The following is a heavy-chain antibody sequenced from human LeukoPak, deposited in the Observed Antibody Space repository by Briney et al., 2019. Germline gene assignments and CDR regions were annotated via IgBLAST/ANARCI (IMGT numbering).Heavy chain of an antibody. CDR2: ISSSSSTI. J-gene: IGHJ4*02. Sequence: GGSLRLSCAASGFTFSSYSMIWVRQAPGKGLEWVSYISSSSSTIYYADSVKGRFTNSRDNAKNSLYLQMNSLRDEDTAVYYCARDHTYSVLPYYFDYWGQGTLVTVSS. CDR3: ARDHTYSVLPYYFDY. V-gene: IGHV3-48*02. CDR1: GFTFSSYS. D-gene: IGHD2/OR15-2a*01.